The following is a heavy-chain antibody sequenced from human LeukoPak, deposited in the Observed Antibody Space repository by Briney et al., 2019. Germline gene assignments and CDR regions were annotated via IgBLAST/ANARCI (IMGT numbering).Heavy chain of an antibody. J-gene: IGHJ4*02. D-gene: IGHD3-22*01. Sequence: SETLSLTCTVSSGSISTSNYYWGWVRQPPGKALEWIGNVFYSGGTYYSPSLKSRVTISLDTSRNQFSLELNSVTAADTAVYYCTRNGYYSLDSWGQGTLVTVSS. CDR1: SGSISTSNYY. CDR2: VFYSGGT. CDR3: TRNGYYSLDS. V-gene: IGHV4-39*07.